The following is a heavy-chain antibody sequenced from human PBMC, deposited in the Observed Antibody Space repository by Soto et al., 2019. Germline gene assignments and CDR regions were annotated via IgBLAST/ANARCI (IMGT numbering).Heavy chain of an antibody. D-gene: IGHD6-19*01. CDR3: ARGDSGWYSDLELGLDFDY. CDR2: ISYDGSNK. V-gene: IGHV3-30-3*01. J-gene: IGHJ4*02. CDR1: GFTFSSYA. Sequence: GGSLRLSCAASGFTFSSYAMHWVRQAPGKGLEWVAVISYDGSNKYYADSVKGRFTISRDNSKNTLYLQMNSLRAEDTAVYYCARGDSGWYSDLELGLDFDYWGQGTLVTVSS.